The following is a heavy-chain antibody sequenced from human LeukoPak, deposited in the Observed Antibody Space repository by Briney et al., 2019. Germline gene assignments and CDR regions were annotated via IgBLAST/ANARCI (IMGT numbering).Heavy chain of an antibody. CDR1: GFTFGDYA. J-gene: IGHJ6*02. Sequence: GGSLRLSCTASGFTFGDYAMSWVRQAPGKGLEWVGFIRSKAYGGTTEYAASVKGRFTISRDDSKSIAYLQMNSLKTKDTAVYYCTRYVTTILYYYYGMDVWGQGTTVTVSS. V-gene: IGHV3-49*04. CDR3: TRYVTTILYYYYGMDV. CDR2: IRSKAYGGTT. D-gene: IGHD3-22*01.